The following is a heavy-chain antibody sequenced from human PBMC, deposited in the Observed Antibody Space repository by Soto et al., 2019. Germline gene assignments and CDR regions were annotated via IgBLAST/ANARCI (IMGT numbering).Heavy chain of an antibody. CDR1: GFTFSSSW. CDR2: IKSDGSRT. CDR3: AIEHHGSNGDDSPHDAFDF. D-gene: IGHD2-8*01. J-gene: IGHJ3*01. Sequence: EVQLVESGGGLVQPGGSLRLSCAASGFTFSSSWMHWVRQSPGKGLVWVSRIKSDGSRTSYADSVKGRVTISRDNANNTMYLQMNSLRAEDSAVYYCAIEHHGSNGDDSPHDAFDFWGQGTMVTVSS. V-gene: IGHV3-74*01.